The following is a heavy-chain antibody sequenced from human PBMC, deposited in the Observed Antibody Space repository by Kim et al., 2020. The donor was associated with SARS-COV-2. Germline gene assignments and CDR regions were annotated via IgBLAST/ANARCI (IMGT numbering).Heavy chain of an antibody. D-gene: IGHD1-26*01. J-gene: IGHJ4*02. V-gene: IGHV3-74*01. CDR3: ARRAYSGSYFYFDY. Sequence: YADSVKGRFTISRDNARSTLYLQMNSLRAEDTALYYCARRAYSGSYFYFDYWGQGTLVTVSS.